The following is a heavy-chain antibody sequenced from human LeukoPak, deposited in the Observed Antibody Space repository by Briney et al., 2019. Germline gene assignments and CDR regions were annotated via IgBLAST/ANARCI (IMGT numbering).Heavy chain of an antibody. Sequence: PGGSLRLSCAASGFTFSSYGMSWVRQAPGKGLEWVANIKQDGSEKYYVDSVKGRFTISRDNAKNSLYLQMNSLRAEDMALYYCAKTSFHSSGWTNWYFDLWGRGTLVTVSS. CDR1: GFTFSSYG. V-gene: IGHV3-7*03. CDR2: IKQDGSEK. J-gene: IGHJ2*01. D-gene: IGHD6-19*01. CDR3: AKTSFHSSGWTNWYFDL.